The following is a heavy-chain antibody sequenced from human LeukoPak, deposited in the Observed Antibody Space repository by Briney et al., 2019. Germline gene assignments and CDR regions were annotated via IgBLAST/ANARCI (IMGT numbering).Heavy chain of an antibody. CDR1: GFSLSSSGVG. Sequence: KSGPTLVNPTQTLTLTCTFSGFSLSSSGVGVGWIRQPPGKALEWLALIYWDDDKRYSPSLKSRLTITKDTSKNQVVLTLTNMDPVDTGTYYCAHSATVTSPHDAFDVWGQGTMVTVSS. CDR2: IYWDDDK. CDR3: AHSATVTSPHDAFDV. D-gene: IGHD4-17*01. J-gene: IGHJ3*01. V-gene: IGHV2-5*02.